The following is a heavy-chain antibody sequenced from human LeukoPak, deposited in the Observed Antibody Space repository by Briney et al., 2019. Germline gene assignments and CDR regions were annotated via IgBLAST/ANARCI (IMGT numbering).Heavy chain of an antibody. Sequence: GGSLRLSCAASGFTFSSYAMSWVRQAPGKGLECISGFSGSGGSTYYADSVRGRFTISRDNSKNTLYLQMNSLRAEDTAVYYCGRGRATDYWGQGTLVTVSS. CDR1: GFTFSSYA. J-gene: IGHJ4*02. CDR2: FSGSGGST. CDR3: GRGRATDY. V-gene: IGHV3-23*01.